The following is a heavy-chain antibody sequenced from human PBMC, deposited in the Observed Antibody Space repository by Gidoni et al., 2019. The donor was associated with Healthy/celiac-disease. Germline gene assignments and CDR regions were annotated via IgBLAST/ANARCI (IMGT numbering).Heavy chain of an antibody. J-gene: IGHJ5*02. CDR2: IIPIFGTA. Sequence: QVQLVQSGAEVKKPGSSVKVSCKASGGTFSSYAISWVRQAPGQGLEWMGGIIPIFGTANYAQKFQGRVTITADESTSTAYMELSSLRSEDTAVYYCARVNPPSIVVVPAATGRYNWFDPWGQGTLVTVSS. V-gene: IGHV1-69*01. CDR3: ARVNPPSIVVVPAATGRYNWFDP. CDR1: GGTFSSYA. D-gene: IGHD2-2*01.